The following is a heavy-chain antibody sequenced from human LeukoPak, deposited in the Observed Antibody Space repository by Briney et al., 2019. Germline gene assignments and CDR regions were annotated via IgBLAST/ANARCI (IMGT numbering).Heavy chain of an antibody. V-gene: IGHV4-59*01. CDR2: IHYSGST. CDR3: ARGANYYDRSGYYYLDWFDP. D-gene: IGHD3-22*01. CDR1: GGSISSYY. Sequence: SETLSLTCTVSGGSISSYYWSWIRQPPGKGLEWIGYIHYSGSTNYNPSLKSRVTISIDTSKNQFSLKLSSVAAADTAVYYCARGANYYDRSGYYYLDWFDPWGQGTLVTVSS. J-gene: IGHJ5*02.